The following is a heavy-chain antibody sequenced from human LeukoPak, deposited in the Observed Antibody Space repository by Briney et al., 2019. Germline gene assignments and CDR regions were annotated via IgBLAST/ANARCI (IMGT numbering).Heavy chain of an antibody. J-gene: IGHJ4*02. V-gene: IGHV3-21*04. CDR2: ISSSSSYI. D-gene: IGHD5-18*01. CDR1: GFTFSSYS. Sequence: GGSLRLSCAASGFTFSSYSMNWVRQAPGKGLEWVSSISSSSSYIYYADSVKGRFTISRDNAKNSLYLQMNSLRAEDTAVYYCAKDRSRGYSYGPRDYFDYWGQGTLVTVSS. CDR3: AKDRSRGYSYGPRDYFDY.